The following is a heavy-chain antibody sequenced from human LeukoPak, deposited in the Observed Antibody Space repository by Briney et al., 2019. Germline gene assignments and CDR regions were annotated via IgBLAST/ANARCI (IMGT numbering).Heavy chain of an antibody. CDR3: ARGVAGSGSTPKY. V-gene: IGHV4-59*01. CDR2: IYYNGNT. J-gene: IGHJ1*01. Sequence: TSSETLSLTCTVSGGSISSFYWIWIRQPPGKGLEWIGFIYYNGNTNYNPSLKSRVTISEDSSKSQSSLKLTSVTAADTAVYYCARGVAGSGSTPKYWGQGTLVTVSS. D-gene: IGHD1-26*01. CDR1: GGSISSFY.